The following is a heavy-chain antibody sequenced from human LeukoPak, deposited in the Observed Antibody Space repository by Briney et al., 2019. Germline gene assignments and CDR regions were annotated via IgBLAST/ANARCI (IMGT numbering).Heavy chain of an antibody. J-gene: IGHJ6*02. CDR2: FDPEDGET. V-gene: IGHV1-24*01. CDR3: ATLYPAYYYYGMDV. D-gene: IGHD3-16*01. CDR1: GYTLTELS. Sequence: ASVKVSCKVSGYTLTELSMHWVRQAPGKGLEWMGGFDPEDGETIYAQKFQGRVTMTEDTSTDTAYMELSSLRSEDTAVYYCATLYPAYYYYGMDVWGQGTTVTVSS.